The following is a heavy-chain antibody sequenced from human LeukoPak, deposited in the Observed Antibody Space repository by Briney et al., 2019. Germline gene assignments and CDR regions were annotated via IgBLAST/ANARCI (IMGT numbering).Heavy chain of an antibody. V-gene: IGHV3-23*01. J-gene: IGHJ4*02. Sequence: PGGCLRLSCAASAFTFSNYAMSWVRRAPGKGLEWVSGVSGGGSTTYYADSVKGRFTISRDNSKNTLYLQMNSLRAEDTAVYYCAKARDTYGSGSYPLAFDSWGQGTLVTVSS. CDR1: AFTFSNYA. CDR3: AKARDTYGSGSYPLAFDS. CDR2: VSGGGSTT. D-gene: IGHD3-10*01.